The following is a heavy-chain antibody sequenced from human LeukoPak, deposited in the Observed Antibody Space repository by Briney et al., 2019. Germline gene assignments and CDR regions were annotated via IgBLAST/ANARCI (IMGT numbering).Heavy chain of an antibody. CDR3: ARDGLGRGWPIDY. D-gene: IGHD6-19*01. V-gene: IGHV3-21*01. Sequence: PGGSLRLSCAASGFSLSSYSMNWVRQAPGKGLEWVSSITISSNFIYYADSVKGRFTISRDNAKNSLYLQMNSLRAEDTAVYYCARDGLGRGWPIDYWGQGTLVTVSS. CDR1: GFSLSSYS. J-gene: IGHJ4*02. CDR2: ITISSNFI.